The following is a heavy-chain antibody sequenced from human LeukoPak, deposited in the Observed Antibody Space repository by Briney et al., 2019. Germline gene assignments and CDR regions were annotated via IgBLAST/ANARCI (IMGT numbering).Heavy chain of an antibody. CDR1: GASISGYY. D-gene: IGHD7-27*01. J-gene: IGHJ4*02. CDR2: MYYSGGT. Sequence: PSETLSLTCRVSGASISGYYWGCIRQPPGKGLEWIGHMYYSGGTTYNPSLKSRVSISLDTSKKHLSLKLSSVTAADTAVYYCAGTGLFFDYWSQGTLVTVSS. CDR3: AGTGLFFDY. V-gene: IGHV4-59*01.